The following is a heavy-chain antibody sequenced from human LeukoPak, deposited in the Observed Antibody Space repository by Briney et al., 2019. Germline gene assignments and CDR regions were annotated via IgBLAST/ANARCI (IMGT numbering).Heavy chain of an antibody. Sequence: ASVKVSCKASGYTFTGYYMHWVRQAPGQGPEWMGWINTYNGNTNYVQKLQGRVTMTTDISTSTAYMELRSLRSDDTAVYYCAAGELWLGELLPQPRFDYWGQGTLVTVSS. V-gene: IGHV1-18*04. D-gene: IGHD3-10*01. J-gene: IGHJ4*02. CDR3: AAGELWLGELLPQPRFDY. CDR2: INTYNGNT. CDR1: GYTFTGYY.